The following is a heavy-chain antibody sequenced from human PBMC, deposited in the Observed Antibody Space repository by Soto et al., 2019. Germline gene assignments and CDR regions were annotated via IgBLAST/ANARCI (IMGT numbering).Heavy chain of an antibody. CDR2: IKQDGSEK. CDR1: GFTFSSYW. J-gene: IGHJ4*02. D-gene: IGHD3-3*01. Sequence: GGSLRLSCAASGFTFSSYWMSWVRQAPGKGLEWVANIKQDGSEKYYVDSVKGRFTISRDNAKNSLYLQMNSLRAKDTAVYYCARDGTYYDFWSGYYPGRYFDYWGQGTLVTVSS. V-gene: IGHV3-7*01. CDR3: ARDGTYYDFWSGYYPGRYFDY.